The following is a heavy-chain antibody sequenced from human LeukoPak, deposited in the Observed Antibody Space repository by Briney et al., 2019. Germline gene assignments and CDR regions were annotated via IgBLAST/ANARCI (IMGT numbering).Heavy chain of an antibody. CDR1: GFTFSSYW. D-gene: IGHD1-14*01. CDR2: INSDGSST. V-gene: IGHV3-74*01. CDR3: AKDNPLDY. J-gene: IGHJ4*02. Sequence: GGSLRLSCEASGFTFSSYWMHWVRQVPGKGLVWVSRINSDGSSTSYADSVKGRFTISRDNANNTLYLHINSLRAEDTAVYYCAKDNPLDYWGQGTLVIVSS.